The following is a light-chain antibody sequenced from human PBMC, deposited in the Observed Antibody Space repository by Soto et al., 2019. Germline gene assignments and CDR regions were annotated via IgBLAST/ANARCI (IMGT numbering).Light chain of an antibody. CDR1: QGISSW. CDR2: DAS. J-gene: IGKJ1*01. CDR3: QQHNSSPWT. Sequence: IQLTQSPSSLSASVGDRVTITCRASQGISSWLAWFQQKPGKAPKLLIYDASSLERGVPSRFTGSESGTEFTLTISSLQPEDVATYYCQQHNSSPWTFGQGTKVDIK. V-gene: IGKV1-5*01.